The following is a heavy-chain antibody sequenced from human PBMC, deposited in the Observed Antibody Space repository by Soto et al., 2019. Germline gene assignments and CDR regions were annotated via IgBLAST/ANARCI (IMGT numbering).Heavy chain of an antibody. J-gene: IGHJ3*02. V-gene: IGHV3-74*01. D-gene: IGHD6-19*01. CDR2: INSDGSST. CDR3: ARDLGIAVAADAFDI. Sequence: PGGSLRLSCAASGFTFSSYWMHWVRQAPGKGLVWVSRINSDGSSTSYADSVKGRFTISRDNAKNTLYLQMNSLRAEDTAVYYCARDLGIAVAADAFDIWGQGTMVTVSS. CDR1: GFTFSSYW.